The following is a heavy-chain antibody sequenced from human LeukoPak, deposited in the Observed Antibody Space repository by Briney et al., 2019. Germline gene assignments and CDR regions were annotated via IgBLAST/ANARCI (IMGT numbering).Heavy chain of an antibody. CDR1: GFTFSSYA. V-gene: IGHV3-30*04. D-gene: IGHD2-8*01. J-gene: IGHJ5*02. CDR3: ARNRMDIMLALMVYANWFDP. CDR2: ISYDGSNK. Sequence: PGGSLRLSCAASGFTFSSYAMHWVRQAPGKGLEWVAVISYDGSNKYYADSVKGRFTISRDNSKSTLYLQMNSLRAEDTAVYYCARNRMDIMLALMVYANWFDPWGQGTLLTVSP.